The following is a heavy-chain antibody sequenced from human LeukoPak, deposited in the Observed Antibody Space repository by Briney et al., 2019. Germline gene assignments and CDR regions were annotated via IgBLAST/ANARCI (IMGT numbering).Heavy chain of an antibody. CDR1: GYTFTSYG. V-gene: IGHV1-18*01. CDR3: AKRAIGSGWEDAFDI. D-gene: IGHD6-19*01. Sequence: ASVKVSCKASGYTFTSYGISWVRQAPGQGLEWMGWISAYNGNTNYAQKLQGRVTMTTDTSTSTAYMELRSLRSDDTAVYCCAKRAIGSGWEDAFDIWGQGTMVTVSS. CDR2: ISAYNGNT. J-gene: IGHJ3*02.